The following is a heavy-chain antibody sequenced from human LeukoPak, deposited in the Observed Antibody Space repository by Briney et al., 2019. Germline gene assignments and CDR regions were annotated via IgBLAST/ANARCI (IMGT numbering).Heavy chain of an antibody. CDR2: IKRDSGGT. CDR3: GRGVQSFDP. Sequence: ASVKVSCKASGHTFAGYYFHWVRHAPGQGLEWMGWIKRDSGGTNYEQKFQARVTFSMDTSTATAYMELRSLRSGDTAFYYCGRGVQSFDPWGQGTLVTVSS. CDR1: GHTFAGYY. V-gene: IGHV1-2*02. J-gene: IGHJ5*02.